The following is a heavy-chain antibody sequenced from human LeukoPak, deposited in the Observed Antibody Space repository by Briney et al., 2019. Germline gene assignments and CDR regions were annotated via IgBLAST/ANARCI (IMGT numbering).Heavy chain of an antibody. CDR2: IYTSGST. V-gene: IGHV4-61*02. Sequence: ASETLSLTCTVSGGSISSGSYYWSWIRQPAGKGLEWIGRIYTSGSTNYNPSLKSRVTISVDTSKNQFSLKLSSVTAADTAVYYCARQHGRDTIFGVVTSDAFDIWGQGTMVTVSS. CDR1: GGSISSGSYY. J-gene: IGHJ3*02. D-gene: IGHD3-3*01. CDR3: ARQHGRDTIFGVVTSDAFDI.